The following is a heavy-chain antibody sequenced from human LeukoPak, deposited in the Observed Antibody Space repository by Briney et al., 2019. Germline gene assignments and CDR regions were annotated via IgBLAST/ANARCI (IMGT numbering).Heavy chain of an antibody. CDR1: GFSFSTNP. V-gene: IGHV3-23*01. CDR3: AKARRNVVGGNDY. Sequence: GGSLRLSCAASGFSFSTNPMSWVRQAPGKGLEWVSAISPDKTYYADSVKGRFTISRDNSKNTLYLQMNSLRAEDTAVYYCAKARRNVVGGNDYWGQGTLVTVSS. J-gene: IGHJ4*02. CDR2: ISPDKT. D-gene: IGHD1-26*01.